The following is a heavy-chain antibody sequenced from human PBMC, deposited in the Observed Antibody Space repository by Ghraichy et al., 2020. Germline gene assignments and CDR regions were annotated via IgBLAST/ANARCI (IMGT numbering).Heavy chain of an antibody. CDR2: FKSKTDDGTT. D-gene: IGHD3-10*01. J-gene: IGHJ4*02. CDR3: TTDPRFGAFSNFDY. V-gene: IGHV3-15*07. CDR1: GFTFSNAW. Sequence: ESLNISCAASGFTFSNAWMNWVRQAPGKGLEWVGRFKSKTDDGTTDYAAPVKGRFTISRDDSKNTLYLQMNSLKTEDTAVYYCTTDPRFGAFSNFDYWGQGTLVTVSS.